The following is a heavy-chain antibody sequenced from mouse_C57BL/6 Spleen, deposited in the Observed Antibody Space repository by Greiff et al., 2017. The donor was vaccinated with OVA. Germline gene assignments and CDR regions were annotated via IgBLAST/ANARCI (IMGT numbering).Heavy chain of an antibody. CDR3: ARGDYYAQAGNV. Sequence: QVQLQQSGAELARPGASVKLSCKASGYTFTSYGISWVKQRTGQGFEWIGEIYPRSGNTYYNEKFKGKATLTADKSSSTAYMELRSLTSEDSAVYFCARGDYYAQAGNVWGTGTTVTVSS. D-gene: IGHD1-1*01. CDR1: GYTFTSYG. CDR2: IYPRSGNT. V-gene: IGHV1-81*01. J-gene: IGHJ1*03.